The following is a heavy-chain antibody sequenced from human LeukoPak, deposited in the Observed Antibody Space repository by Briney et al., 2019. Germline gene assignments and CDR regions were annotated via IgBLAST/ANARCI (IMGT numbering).Heavy chain of an antibody. Sequence: GGSLRLSCAASGFTFSSYSMNWVRQAPGKGLEWVSYISSSSSTIYYADSVKGRFTISRDNAKNSLYLQMNSLRAEDTAVYYCAGGESEYSSSGDFAYWGQGTLVTVSS. J-gene: IGHJ4*02. CDR2: ISSSSSTI. D-gene: IGHD6-6*01. V-gene: IGHV3-48*01. CDR3: AGGESEYSSSGDFAY. CDR1: GFTFSSYS.